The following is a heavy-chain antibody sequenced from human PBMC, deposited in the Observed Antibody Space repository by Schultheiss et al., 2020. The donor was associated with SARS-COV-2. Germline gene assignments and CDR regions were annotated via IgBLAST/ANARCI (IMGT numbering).Heavy chain of an antibody. CDR2: IYYSGST. CDR3: ARDPYGVSL. J-gene: IGHJ4*02. V-gene: IGHV4-59*01. CDR1: GGSISSYY. Sequence: SETLSLTCTVSGGSISSYYWSWIRQPPGKGLEWIGYIYYSGSTHYNPSLKSRVTISVDTSKNQFSLKLSSVTAADTAVYYCARDPYGVSLWGQGTLVTVSS. D-gene: IGHD4-17*01.